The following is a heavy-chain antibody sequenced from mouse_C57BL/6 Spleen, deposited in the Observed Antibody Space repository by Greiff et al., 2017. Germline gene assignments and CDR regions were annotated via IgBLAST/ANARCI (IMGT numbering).Heavy chain of an antibody. CDR3: ARNYYGMDY. Sequence: VKLVESGPGLVAPSQSLSITCTVSGFSLTSYAISWVRQPPGKGLEWLGVIWTGGGTNYNSALKTRLSISKDNSKSQVFLKMNSPQTDDTARYYCARNYYGMDYWGQGTSVTVSS. CDR2: IWTGGGT. J-gene: IGHJ4*01. V-gene: IGHV2-9-1*01. CDR1: GFSLTSYA.